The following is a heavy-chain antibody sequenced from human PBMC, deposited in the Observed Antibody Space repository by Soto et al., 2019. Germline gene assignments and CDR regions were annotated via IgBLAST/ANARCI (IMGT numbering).Heavy chain of an antibody. CDR1: GESISSSSYY. V-gene: IGHV4-39*01. D-gene: IGHD2-21*02. CDR3: ARQRTTVVTQAYFDH. J-gene: IGHJ4*02. CDR2: IYYSGRT. Sequence: SETLSLTCIASGESISSSSYYWGWIRQPPGKGLEWIGSIYYSGRTYYNPSFKSRVTISIDTSKNQFSLKLSSVTATDTAVYYCARQRTTVVTQAYFDHWGQGALVTVSS.